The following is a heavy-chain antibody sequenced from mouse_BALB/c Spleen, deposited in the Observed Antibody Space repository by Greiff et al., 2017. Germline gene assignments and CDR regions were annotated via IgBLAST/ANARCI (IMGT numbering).Heavy chain of an antibody. CDR3: APHYYGSRPFAY. CDR2: IDPANGNT. CDR1: GFNIKDTY. V-gene: IGHV14-3*02. Sequence: VQLQQSGAELVKPGASVKLSCTASGFNIKDTYMHWVKQRPEQGLEWIGRIDPANGNTKYDPKFQGKATITADTSSNTAYLQLSSLTSEDTAVYYCAPHYYGSRPFAYWGQGTLVTVSA. D-gene: IGHD1-1*01. J-gene: IGHJ3*01.